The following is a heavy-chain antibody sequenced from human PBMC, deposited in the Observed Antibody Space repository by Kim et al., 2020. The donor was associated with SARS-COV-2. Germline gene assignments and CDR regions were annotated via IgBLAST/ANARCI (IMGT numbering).Heavy chain of an antibody. Sequence: GGSLRLSCAASGFTFSGSAMHWVRQASGKGLEWVGRIRSKANSYATAYAASVKGRFTISRDDSKNTAYLQMNSLKTEDTAVYYCTTLKNYYGSGSDRGLYYYYYGMNVWGQGTTVTVSS. CDR3: TTLKNYYGSGSDRGLYYYYYGMNV. CDR2: IRSKANSYAT. V-gene: IGHV3-73*01. D-gene: IGHD3-10*01. J-gene: IGHJ6*02. CDR1: GFTFSGSA.